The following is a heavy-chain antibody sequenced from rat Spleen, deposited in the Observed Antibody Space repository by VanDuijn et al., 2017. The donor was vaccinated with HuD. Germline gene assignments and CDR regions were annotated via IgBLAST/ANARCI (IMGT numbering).Heavy chain of an antibody. CDR3: ARGSLYYDGTPFDY. CDR1: DFSFPSYN. V-gene: IGHV2-41*01. J-gene: IGHJ2*01. Sequence: QVQLKESGPGLVQPSQTLSLTCTVSDFSFPSYNIHWVRQPPGKGLEWMGVIWNTGGTRYNSALKSRMSISKDTSKSQVFLKMNSLQTEDTATYYCARGSLYYDGTPFDYWGQGVMVTVSS. CDR2: IWNTGGT. D-gene: IGHD1-12*02.